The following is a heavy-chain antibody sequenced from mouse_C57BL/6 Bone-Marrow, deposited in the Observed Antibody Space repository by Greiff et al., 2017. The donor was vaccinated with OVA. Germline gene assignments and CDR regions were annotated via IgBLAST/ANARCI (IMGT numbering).Heavy chain of an antibody. Sequence: EADGVDFSRYWMSWVRRAPGKGLEWIGEINPDSSTINYAPSLKDKFIISRDNAKNTLYLQMSKVRSEDTALYYCARWVGRNYFDYWGQGTTLTVSS. D-gene: IGHD2-14*01. V-gene: IGHV4-1*01. CDR3: ARWVGRNYFDY. CDR1: GVDFSRYW. CDR2: INPDSSTI. J-gene: IGHJ2*01.